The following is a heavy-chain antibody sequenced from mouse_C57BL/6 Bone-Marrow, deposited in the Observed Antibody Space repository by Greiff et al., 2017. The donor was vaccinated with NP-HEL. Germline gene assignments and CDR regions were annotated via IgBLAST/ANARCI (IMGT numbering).Heavy chain of an antibody. Sequence: QVQLQQPGAELVKPGASVKLSCKASGYTFTSYWMHWVKQRPGQGLEWIGMIHPNSGSTNYNEKFKSKATLTVDKSSSTAYMQLSSLTSGDSAVYYCARWGHCGSSFYWYFDVWGTGTTVTVSS. CDR1: GYTFTSYW. J-gene: IGHJ1*03. CDR2: IHPNSGST. V-gene: IGHV1-64*01. D-gene: IGHD1-1*01. CDR3: ARWGHCGSSFYWYFDV.